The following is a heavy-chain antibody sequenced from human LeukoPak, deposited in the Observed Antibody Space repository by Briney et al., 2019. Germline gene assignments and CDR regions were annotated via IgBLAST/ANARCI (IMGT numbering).Heavy chain of an antibody. CDR3: ARSSGSRYYIDY. V-gene: IGHV4-59*01. J-gene: IGHJ4*02. Sequence: KTSETLSLTCTVSSGSISTYYWTWLRQPPGKRLEWIGFIHYTGSTNYNPSLKSRVTISVDTSKNQFSLKLNSVTAADTAVYYCARSSGSRYYIDYWGQGTLVTVSS. D-gene: IGHD1-26*01. CDR1: SGSISTYY. CDR2: IHYTGST.